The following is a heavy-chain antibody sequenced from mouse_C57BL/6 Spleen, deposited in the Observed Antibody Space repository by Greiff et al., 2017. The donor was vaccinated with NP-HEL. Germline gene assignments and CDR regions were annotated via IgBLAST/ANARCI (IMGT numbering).Heavy chain of an antibody. CDR3: AKGGYYGSSSAWFAY. Sequence: VQRVESGPGLVQPSQSLSITCTVSGFSFTSYGVHWVRQSPGKGLEWLGVIWRGGSTDYNAAFMSRLSITKDNSKSQVFFKMNSLQADDTAIYYCAKGGYYGSSSAWFAYWGQGTLVTVSA. CDR1: GFSFTSYG. CDR2: IWRGGST. D-gene: IGHD1-1*01. V-gene: IGHV2-5*01. J-gene: IGHJ3*01.